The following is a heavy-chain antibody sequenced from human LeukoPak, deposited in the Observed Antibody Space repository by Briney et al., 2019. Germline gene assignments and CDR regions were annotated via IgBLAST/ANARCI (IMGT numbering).Heavy chain of an antibody. CDR1: GGSISSGGYS. CDR3: AGGGGAVAGTIGDAFDI. CDR2: IYYSGST. J-gene: IGHJ3*02. V-gene: IGHV4-30-4*07. Sequence: PSETLSLTCAVSGGSISSGGYSWSWIRQPPGKGLEWIGYIYYSGSTYYNPSLKSRVTISVDTSKNQFSLKLSSVTAADTAVYYCAGGGGAVAGTIGDAFDIWGQGTMVTVSS. D-gene: IGHD6-19*01.